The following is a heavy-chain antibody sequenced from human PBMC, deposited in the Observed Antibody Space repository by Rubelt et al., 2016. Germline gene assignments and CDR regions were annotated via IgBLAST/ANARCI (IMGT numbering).Heavy chain of an antibody. D-gene: IGHD4-11*01. CDR3: ARGNRSNYKRYYYYYMDV. CDR1: GGSFSGYY. Sequence: QVQLQQWGAGLLKPSETLSLTCAVYGGSFSGYYWSWIRQPPGKGLEWIGEINHSGSTNYNPSLKVRVAISVDTSKNQFSLILSSVTAADTAMYYCARGNRSNYKRYYYYYMDVWGKGTTVTVSS. J-gene: IGHJ6*03. CDR2: INHSGST. V-gene: IGHV4-34*01.